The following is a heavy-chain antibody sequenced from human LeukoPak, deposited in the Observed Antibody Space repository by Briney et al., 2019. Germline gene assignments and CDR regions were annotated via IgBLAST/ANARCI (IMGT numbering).Heavy chain of an antibody. D-gene: IGHD6-19*01. CDR1: GYTFTSYY. J-gene: IGHJ3*02. V-gene: IGHV1-46*01. CDR3: AREGQWLGAFDI. CDR2: INPSGGST. Sequence: ASVKVSCKASGYTFTSYYMHWVRQAPGQGLEWMGIINPSGGSTSYAQRSQGRVTMTRDTSTSTVYMELSSLRSEDTAVYYCAREGQWLGAFDIWGQGTMVTVSS.